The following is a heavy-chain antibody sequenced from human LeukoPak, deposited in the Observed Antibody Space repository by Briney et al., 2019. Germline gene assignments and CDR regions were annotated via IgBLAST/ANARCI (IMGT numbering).Heavy chain of an antibody. D-gene: IGHD4-17*01. CDR1: GFTFSSYA. J-gene: IGHJ4*02. CDR3: AKALPPMTTLSHFDY. Sequence: GGSLRLSCAASGFTFSSYAMSWVRQAPGKGLEWVSTISGSGGSTYYADSVKGRFTISRDNSKNTLYLEMNSLRAEDTAVYYCAKALPPMTTLSHFDYWGQGTLVTVSS. CDR2: ISGSGGST. V-gene: IGHV3-23*01.